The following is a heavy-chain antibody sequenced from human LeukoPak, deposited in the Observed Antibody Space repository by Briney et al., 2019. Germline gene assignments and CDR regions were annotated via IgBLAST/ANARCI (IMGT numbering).Heavy chain of an antibody. CDR2: INHSGST. Sequence: SETLSLTCDVYGGSFSGYYWSWIRQPPGKGLEWIGEINHSGSTNYNPSLKSRVTISVDTSKNQFSLKLSSVTAADTAVYYCARVLRHYDSSGYYPDYWGQGTLVTVSS. CDR3: ARVLRHYDSSGYYPDY. D-gene: IGHD3-22*01. CDR1: GGSFSGYY. J-gene: IGHJ4*02. V-gene: IGHV4-34*01.